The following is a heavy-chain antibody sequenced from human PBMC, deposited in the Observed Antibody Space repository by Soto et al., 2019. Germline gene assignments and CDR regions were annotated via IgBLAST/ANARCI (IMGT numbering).Heavy chain of an antibody. CDR3: ASSLDGDNFDY. Sequence: QVQLVQSGAEVKKPGASVKVSCKASGYTFTSYDINWVRQATGQRLEWMGWMHPNSGNTGYAQKFQGRVTTTMNTSISTAYMELSSLISADTAVYYCASSLDGDNFDYWAQGTLFTVSS. CDR1: GYTFTSYD. CDR2: MHPNSGNT. D-gene: IGHD4-17*01. V-gene: IGHV1-8*01. J-gene: IGHJ4*02.